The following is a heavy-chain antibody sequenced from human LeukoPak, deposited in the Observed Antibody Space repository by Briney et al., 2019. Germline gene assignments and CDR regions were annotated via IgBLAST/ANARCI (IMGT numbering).Heavy chain of an antibody. CDR1: GFTFSGYA. CDR3: AKESPDFDY. CDR2: ISGSGDST. V-gene: IGHV3-23*01. J-gene: IGHJ4*02. Sequence: GGSLKLSCAASGFTFSGYAMTWVRQAPGKGLEWVSVISGSGDSTYYADSVKGRFTISRDNSKNTLHLQMNSLRVEDTAVYYCAKESPDFDYWGQGTLVTVSS.